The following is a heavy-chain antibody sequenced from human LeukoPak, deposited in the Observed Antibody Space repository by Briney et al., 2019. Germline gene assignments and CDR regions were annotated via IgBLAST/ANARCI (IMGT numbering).Heavy chain of an antibody. D-gene: IGHD2-15*01. Sequence: TSETLSLTCAVYGGSFSGYYWSWLRQPPGKGLEWVGEINHSGSTNYNPSLKSRVTISVDTSKNQFSLKLSSVTAADTAVYYCARGSGGSCYSRNWFDPWGQGTLVTVSS. CDR3: ARGSGGSCYSRNWFDP. J-gene: IGHJ5*02. CDR2: INHSGST. V-gene: IGHV4-34*01. CDR1: GGSFSGYY.